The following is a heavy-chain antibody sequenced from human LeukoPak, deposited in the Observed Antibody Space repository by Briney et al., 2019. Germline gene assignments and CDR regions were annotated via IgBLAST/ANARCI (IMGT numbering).Heavy chain of an antibody. CDR1: GYTFTSYG. V-gene: IGHV1-18*01. D-gene: IGHD5-12*01. J-gene: IGHJ4*02. Sequence: ASVKVSCKASGYTFTSYGISWVRQAPGQGLEWMGWISAYNGNTNYAQKPQGRVTMTTDTSTSTAYMELRSLRSDDTAVYYCARDQGSYSGYDSSPEIDYWGQGTLVTVSS. CDR3: ARDQGSYSGYDSSPEIDY. CDR2: ISAYNGNT.